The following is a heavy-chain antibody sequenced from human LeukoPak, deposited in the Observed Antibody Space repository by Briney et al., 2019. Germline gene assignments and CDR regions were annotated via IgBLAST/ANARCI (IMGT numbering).Heavy chain of an antibody. Sequence: PSVTLSLTCAVYGGSFSGYYWSWIRQPPGKGLEWMGEINHSGSTNYNPSLKSRVTISVDTSKNQFSLKLSSVTAADTAVYYCARGRGYSSSWSLPSNFDYWGQGTLVTVSS. CDR2: INHSGST. V-gene: IGHV4-34*01. CDR3: ARGRGYSSSWSLPSNFDY. J-gene: IGHJ4*02. D-gene: IGHD6-13*01. CDR1: GGSFSGYY.